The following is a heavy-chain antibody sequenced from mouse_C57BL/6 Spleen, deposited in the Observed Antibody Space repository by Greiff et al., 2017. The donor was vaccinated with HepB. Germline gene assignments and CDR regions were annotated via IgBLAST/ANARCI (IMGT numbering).Heavy chain of an antibody. CDR1: GYAFSSSW. D-gene: IGHD1-1*01. CDR3: ARWDAGSSSFDY. V-gene: IGHV1-82*01. J-gene: IGHJ2*01. CDR2: IYPGDGDT. Sequence: QVQLQQSGPELVKPGASVKISCKASGYAFSSSWMNWVKQRPGKGLEWIGRIYPGDGDTNYNGKFKGKATLTADKSSSTAYMQLSSLTSEDSAVYFCARWDAGSSSFDYWGQGTTLTVSS.